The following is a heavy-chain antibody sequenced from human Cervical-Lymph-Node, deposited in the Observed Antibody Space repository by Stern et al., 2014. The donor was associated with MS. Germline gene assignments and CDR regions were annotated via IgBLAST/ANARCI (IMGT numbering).Heavy chain of an antibody. CDR1: GGTTNDYY. CDR3: GRDPDY. J-gene: IGHJ4*02. Sequence: QLQLQESGPGLVKPSETLSLTCTVSGGTTNDYYWTWIRQPPGKGLEWIGYVSHSGDTNYNPSLKSRVTMSADTSKNQFSLNLTSVTAADTAVYYCGRDPDYWGQGTLVAVSS. V-gene: IGHV4-59*01. CDR2: VSHSGDT.